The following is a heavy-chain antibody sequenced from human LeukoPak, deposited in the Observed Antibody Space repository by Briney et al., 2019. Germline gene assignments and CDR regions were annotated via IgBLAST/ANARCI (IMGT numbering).Heavy chain of an antibody. CDR2: INPSGST. D-gene: IGHD1/OR15-1a*01. CDR1: GGSITSGDYY. Sequence: PSQTLSLTCTVSGGSITSGDYYWSCIRQPPGKGLEWIGEINPSGSTNYNPSLKSRVTISVDTSKHQFSLKLSSVTAADTAVYYCARPQGGNNWGQGTLVTVSS. J-gene: IGHJ4*02. CDR3: ARPQGGNN. V-gene: IGHV4-30-4*08.